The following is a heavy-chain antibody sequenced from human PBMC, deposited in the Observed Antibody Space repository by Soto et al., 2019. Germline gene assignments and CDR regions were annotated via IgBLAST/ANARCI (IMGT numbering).Heavy chain of an antibody. CDR2: ISAYNGNT. CDR3: ARAPPIAAVRFDY. Sequence: HVQLVQSGAEVKKPGASVKVSCKASGYTFTSYGISWVRQAPGKGIEGMGWISAYNGNTTYAQKLQGRFTMTTDTSTSTAYMELRSLTSDDTAVYYCARAPPIAAVRFDYWGQGTLVTVSS. D-gene: IGHD6-25*01. CDR1: GYTFTSYG. J-gene: IGHJ4*02. V-gene: IGHV1-18*01.